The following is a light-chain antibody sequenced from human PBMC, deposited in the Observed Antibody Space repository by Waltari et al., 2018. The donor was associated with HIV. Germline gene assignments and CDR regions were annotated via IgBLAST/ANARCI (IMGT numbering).Light chain of an antibody. Sequence: IQMTQSPLRLPASVGDRATITCRASPNIGNFLNWYLHKLGTAPRRLIYGASSLQGGVPSRFSGGGSGTDFFLTISNLQLEDFGIYYCRQSYNSPVTFGQGTKVEI. CDR1: PNIGNF. CDR2: GAS. J-gene: IGKJ2*01. V-gene: IGKV1-39*01. CDR3: RQSYNSPVT.